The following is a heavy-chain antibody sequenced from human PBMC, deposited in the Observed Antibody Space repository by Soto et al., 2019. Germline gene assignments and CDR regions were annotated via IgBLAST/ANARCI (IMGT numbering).Heavy chain of an antibody. Sequence: GESLKISCNGSGYSFAGYWITWVRQKPGKGLEWMGRIDPSDSQTYYSPSFRGHVTISVTKSITTVFLQWNSLRASDTAMYYCARQIYDSDTGPDFQYYFDSWGQGTPVTVSS. J-gene: IGHJ4*02. D-gene: IGHD3-22*01. CDR3: ARQIYDSDTGPDFQYYFDS. CDR1: GYSFAGYW. V-gene: IGHV5-10-1*01. CDR2: IDPSDSQT.